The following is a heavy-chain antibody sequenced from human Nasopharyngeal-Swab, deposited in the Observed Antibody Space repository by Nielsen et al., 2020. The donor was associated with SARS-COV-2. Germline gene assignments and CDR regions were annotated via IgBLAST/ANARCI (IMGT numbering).Heavy chain of an antibody. V-gene: IGHV4-34*01. Sequence: GSLRLSCAVFGGSFSGYYWSWIRQPPGKGLEWIGEINHSGSTNYNPSLKSRVTISVDTSKNQFSLKLSSVTAADTAVYYCARTMVVVRYYYYMDVWGKGTTVTVSS. J-gene: IGHJ6*03. CDR1: GGSFSGYY. CDR3: ARTMVVVRYYYYMDV. CDR2: INHSGST. D-gene: IGHD2-21*01.